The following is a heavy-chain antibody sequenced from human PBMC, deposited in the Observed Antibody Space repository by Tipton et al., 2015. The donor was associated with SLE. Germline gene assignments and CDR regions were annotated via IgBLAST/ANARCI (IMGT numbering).Heavy chain of an antibody. V-gene: IGHV4-39*07. CDR2: IYSGGTT. CDR3: ARENSRNYLPPNFFDL. J-gene: IGHJ4*02. Sequence: TLSLTCTLFGGSVSSRAYSWGWIRQPPGKGLEWLGSIYSGGTTYYNPALKNRVTVSVDTSKNQFSLNLKSVTAADTAVYYCARENSRNYLPPNFFDLWGPGTLATVSA. CDR1: GGSVSSRAYS. D-gene: IGHD2/OR15-2a*01.